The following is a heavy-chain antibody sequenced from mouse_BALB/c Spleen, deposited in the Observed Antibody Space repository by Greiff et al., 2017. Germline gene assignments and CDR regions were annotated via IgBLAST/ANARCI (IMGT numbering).Heavy chain of an antibody. CDR3: ARPDYYGSSSWFAY. D-gene: IGHD1-1*01. V-gene: IGHV2-9*02. Sequence: VQLVESGPGLVAPSQSLSITCTVSGFSLTSYGVHWVRQTPGKGLEWLGVIWAGGSTNYNSALMSRLSISKDNSKSQVFLKMNSLQTDDTAMYYCARPDYYGSSSWFAYWGQGTLVTVSA. CDR2: IWAGGST. J-gene: IGHJ3*01. CDR1: GFSLTSYG.